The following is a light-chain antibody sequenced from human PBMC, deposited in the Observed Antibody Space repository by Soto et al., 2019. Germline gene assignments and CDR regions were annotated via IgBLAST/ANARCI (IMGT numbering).Light chain of an antibody. Sequence: QSVLTQPPSASGTPGQRVTISCSGSSSNIGSNYVYWYQQLPGTAPKLLIYTNDQRPSGVPDRFSGSKSGTSASLAISGLRSEDEADYHCAAWDDSLRGWVFGGGTKLTVL. J-gene: IGLJ3*02. CDR3: AAWDDSLRGWV. CDR2: TND. V-gene: IGLV1-47*02. CDR1: SSNIGSNY.